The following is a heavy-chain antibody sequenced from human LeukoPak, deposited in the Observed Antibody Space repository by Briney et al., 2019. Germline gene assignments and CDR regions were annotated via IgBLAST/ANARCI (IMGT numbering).Heavy chain of an antibody. CDR3: ARDPGPPYYYGSGSYFR. CDR1: GFTFSSYA. D-gene: IGHD3-10*01. CDR2: IKQDGSEK. J-gene: IGHJ4*02. Sequence: PGGSLRLSCAASGFTFSSYAMSWVRQAPGKGLEWVANIKQDGSEKYYVDSVKGRFTISRDNAKNSLYLQMNSLRAEDTAVYYCARDPGPPYYYGSGSYFRWGQGTLVTVSS. V-gene: IGHV3-7*01.